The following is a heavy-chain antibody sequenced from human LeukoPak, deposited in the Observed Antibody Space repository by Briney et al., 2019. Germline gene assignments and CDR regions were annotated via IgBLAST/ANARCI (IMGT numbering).Heavy chain of an antibody. CDR2: ISANSANA. Sequence: ASVKVSCKASGYTFISYGINWARQAPGQGLEWMGWISANSANANYAQNFQGRVTMTTDTSTTTAYMEVRSLRSDDTAVYYCARARSATTDLVYWGQGTLVTVSS. CDR3: ARARSATTDLVY. CDR1: GYTFISYG. V-gene: IGHV1-18*01. D-gene: IGHD4-11*01. J-gene: IGHJ4*02.